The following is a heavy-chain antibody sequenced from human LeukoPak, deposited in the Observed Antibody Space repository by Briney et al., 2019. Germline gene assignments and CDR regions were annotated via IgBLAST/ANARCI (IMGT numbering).Heavy chain of an antibody. CDR1: GGSFSGYY. V-gene: IGHV4-34*01. J-gene: IGHJ4*02. Sequence: PSETLSLTCAVYGGSFSGYYWSWIRHPPGKGLEWIGEINHSGSTNYNPPLKSRVTISVDTSKNQFSLKLSSVTAADTAVYYCARVGYLGLRYFLYDYWGQGTLVTVSS. CDR2: INHSGST. D-gene: IGHD3-9*01. CDR3: ARVGYLGLRYFLYDY.